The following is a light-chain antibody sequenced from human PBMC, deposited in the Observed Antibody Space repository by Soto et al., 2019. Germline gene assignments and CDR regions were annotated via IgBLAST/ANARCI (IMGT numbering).Light chain of an antibody. J-gene: IGKJ4*01. CDR2: DTS. Sequence: EIVLTQSPATLSLSPGKRATLSCRASQSVSNFLAWYQQKAGQAPRLLTYDTSNRAGGIPARFSGSGSGTDFTLTISSLEPEDFAVYYCQQRINWPLTFGGGTKVDIK. V-gene: IGKV3-11*01. CDR1: QSVSNF. CDR3: QQRINWPLT.